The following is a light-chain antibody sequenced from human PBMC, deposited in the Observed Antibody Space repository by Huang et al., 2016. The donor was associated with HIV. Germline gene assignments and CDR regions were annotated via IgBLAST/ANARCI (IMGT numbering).Light chain of an antibody. CDR3: QQFGSSPFT. J-gene: IGKJ2*01. V-gene: IGKV3-20*01. CDR1: QSLSSTD. CDR2: GAS. Sequence: EIVLTQSPDTLSLSPGERATLSCRASQSLSSTDLAWYQQKRGQAPRLLIYGASIRATGVPARFSGSGSGSEFTLTISRLEPEDFAVYHCQQFGSSPFTFGQGTKLEI.